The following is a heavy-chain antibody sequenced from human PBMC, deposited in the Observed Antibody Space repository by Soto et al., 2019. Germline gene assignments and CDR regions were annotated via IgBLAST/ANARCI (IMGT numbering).Heavy chain of an antibody. Sequence: PSETLSLTCAVYGGSFSDFYWCWIRQPPGKGLEWIGEINHSGSTNYNPSLESRVAISVDTTKNQLSLDVSSVTAADTAVFYCARGSYIVRGVIDYWGQGTLVTVSS. V-gene: IGHV4-34*01. CDR3: ARGSYIVRGVIDY. CDR1: GGSFSDFY. CDR2: INHSGST. J-gene: IGHJ4*02. D-gene: IGHD3-10*01.